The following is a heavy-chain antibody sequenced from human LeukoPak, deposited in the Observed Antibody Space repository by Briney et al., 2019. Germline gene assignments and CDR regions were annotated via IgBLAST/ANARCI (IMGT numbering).Heavy chain of an antibody. J-gene: IGHJ5*02. D-gene: IGHD1-1*01. CDR3: ARLGLEVGGPNWFDP. CDR1: GSSFSSNW. V-gene: IGHV3-7*01. Sequence: GGSLRLSCAAPGSSFSSNWMGWVRQAPGKGLEWVAHIKRDGSQKYYLDSVKGRFTISRDNAKNSLYLQMNSLRVKDTAVYYCARLGLEVGGPNWFDPWGQGTLVTVSS. CDR2: IKRDGSQK.